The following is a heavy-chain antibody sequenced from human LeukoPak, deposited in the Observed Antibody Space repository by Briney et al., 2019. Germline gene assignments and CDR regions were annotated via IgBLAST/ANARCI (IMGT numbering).Heavy chain of an antibody. CDR2: VSYDGSNI. CDR1: GFTFSDYA. J-gene: IGHJ4*02. D-gene: IGHD6-19*01. V-gene: IGHV3-30*04. CDR3: ARRQWLVGGFDY. Sequence: PGGSLRLSCAASGFTFSDYALHWVRQAPGKGLEWVAVVSYDGSNIYYADSVKGRFTISRDNSKNSLYLQMNSLRAEDTAVYYCARRQWLVGGFDYWGQGTLVTVSS.